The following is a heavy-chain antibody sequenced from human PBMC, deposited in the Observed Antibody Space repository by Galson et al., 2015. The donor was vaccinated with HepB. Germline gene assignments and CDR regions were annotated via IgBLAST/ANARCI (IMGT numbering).Heavy chain of an antibody. CDR1: GYTFTSYY. J-gene: IGHJ6*03. CDR3: ARGDSSSSSRYYYYMDV. CDR2: INPSGGST. D-gene: IGHD6-6*01. Sequence: QSGAEVKKPGESLKISCKASGYTFTSYYLHWVRQAPGQGLEWMGIINPSGGSTSYAQKFQGRVTMTGDTSTSTVYMELSSLRSEDTAVYYCARGDSSSSSRYYYYMDVWGKGTTVTVSS. V-gene: IGHV1-46*01.